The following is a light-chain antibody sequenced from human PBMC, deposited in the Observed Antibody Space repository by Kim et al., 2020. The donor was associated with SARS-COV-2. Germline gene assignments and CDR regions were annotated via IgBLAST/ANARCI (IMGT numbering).Light chain of an antibody. J-gene: IGKJ5*01. CDR2: GAA. CDR1: QSVGSNY. Sequence: DIVLTQSPATLSLSPGERATLSCRASQSVGSNYLAWYQQKPGQAPRLLIHGAASRATGIPDRFSGIGSGTDFTLIISRLEPEDFAVYYCQQYGDSPITFGQGTRVEIK. V-gene: IGKV3-20*01. CDR3: QQYGDSPIT.